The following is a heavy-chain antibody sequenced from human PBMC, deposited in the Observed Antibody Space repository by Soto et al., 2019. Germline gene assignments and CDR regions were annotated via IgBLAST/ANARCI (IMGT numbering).Heavy chain of an antibody. CDR1: GFTFSSYW. J-gene: IGHJ4*02. V-gene: IGHV3-7*05. D-gene: IGHD2-15*01. CDR2: IKQDGGEK. CDR3: ARVGPPTNVVVVAAPYFDY. Sequence: PGGSLRLSCAASGFTFSSYWMSWVRQAPGKGLEWVANIKQDGGEKYYVDSVKGRFTISRDNAKNSLYLQMNSLRAEDTAVYYCARVGPPTNVVVVAAPYFDYWGQGTLVTVS.